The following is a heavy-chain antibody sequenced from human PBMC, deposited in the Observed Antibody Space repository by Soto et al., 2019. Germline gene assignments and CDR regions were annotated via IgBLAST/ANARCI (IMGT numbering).Heavy chain of an antibody. CDR3: AKVEYFDWLLSSSFDY. CDR1: GFTFSSYA. V-gene: IGHV3-23*01. J-gene: IGHJ4*02. Sequence: GGSLRLSCAASGFTFSSYAMSWVRQAPGKGLEWVSAISGSGGSTYYADSVKGRFTISRDNSKNTLYLQMNSLRAEDTAVYYCAKVEYFDWLLSSSFDYWGQGTLVTVSS. CDR2: ISGSGGST. D-gene: IGHD3-9*01.